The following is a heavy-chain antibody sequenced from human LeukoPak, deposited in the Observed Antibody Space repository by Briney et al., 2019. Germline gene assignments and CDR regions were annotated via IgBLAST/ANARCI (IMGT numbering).Heavy chain of an antibody. CDR1: GFTFSSFA. V-gene: IGHV3-23*01. J-gene: IGHJ4*02. CDR2: ISGRGDTT. D-gene: IGHD4-17*01. Sequence: GGSLRLSCAASGFTFSSFAMSWVRQAPGKGLEWVSAISGRGDTTYYADSVKGRFTISRDNSKNTLYVQMNSLRAEDTAVYYCAKNCRGLPDEPFDYWGQGTLVTVSS. CDR3: AKNCRGLPDEPFDY.